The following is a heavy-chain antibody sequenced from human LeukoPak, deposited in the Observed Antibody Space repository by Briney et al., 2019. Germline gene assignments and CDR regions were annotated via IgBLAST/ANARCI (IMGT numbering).Heavy chain of an antibody. D-gene: IGHD3-22*01. CDR2: LYTGGGT. Sequence: GGSLRLSCAAFGFTFSNYAMIWVRQAPGKGLEWVSVLYTGGGTDHADSVKGRFTISRDNSKNTLSLQMNSLRVEDTAIYYCTRSGYRHPYHFDSWGQGTLVTVSS. CDR3: TRSGYRHPYHFDS. V-gene: IGHV3-53*01. CDR1: GFTFSNYA. J-gene: IGHJ4*02.